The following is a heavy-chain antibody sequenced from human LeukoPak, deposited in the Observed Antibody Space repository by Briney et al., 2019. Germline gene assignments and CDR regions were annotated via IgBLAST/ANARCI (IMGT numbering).Heavy chain of an antibody. D-gene: IGHD5-12*01. J-gene: IGHJ4*02. V-gene: IGHV1-8*01. Sequence: ASVKVSCKASGYTFTSYDINWVRQAPGQGLEWMGWMNPNSGNTGYAQKFQGRVTMTRNTSISTAYMELSSLRSEDTAVYYCATALRVATYFDYWGQGTLVTVSS. CDR1: GYTFTSYD. CDR3: ATALRVATYFDY. CDR2: MNPNSGNT.